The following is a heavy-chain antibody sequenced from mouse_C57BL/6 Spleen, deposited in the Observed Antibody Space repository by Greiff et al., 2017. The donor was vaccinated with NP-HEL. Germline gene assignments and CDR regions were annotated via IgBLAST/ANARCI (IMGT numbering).Heavy chain of an antibody. CDR1: GFTFTDYY. CDR2: IRNKANGYTT. CDR3: ARYGYDKGPLFDY. J-gene: IGHJ2*01. V-gene: IGHV7-3*01. Sequence: EVQGVESGGGLVQPGGSLSLSCAASGFTFTDYYMSWVRQPPGKALEWLGFIRNKANGYTTEYSASVKGRFTISRDNSQSILYLQMNALRAEDSATYYCARYGYDKGPLFDYWGQGTTLTVSS. D-gene: IGHD2-3*01.